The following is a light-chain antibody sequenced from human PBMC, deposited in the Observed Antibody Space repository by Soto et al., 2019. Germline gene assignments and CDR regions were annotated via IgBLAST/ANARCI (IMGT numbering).Light chain of an antibody. CDR1: QSISSY. J-gene: IGKJ1*01. CDR2: AAS. Sequence: DIQMTQSPSSLSASVGDRVTITCRASQSISSYLNWYQQKPGKAPKLLIYAASSLQSGVPSRFSGSGSGTDFTLTISSLQPEDFATYYCQQYVTAFRSFGQGTKVDIK. V-gene: IGKV1-39*01. CDR3: QQYVTAFRS.